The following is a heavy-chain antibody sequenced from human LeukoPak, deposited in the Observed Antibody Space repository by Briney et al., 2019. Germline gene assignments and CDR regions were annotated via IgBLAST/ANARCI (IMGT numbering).Heavy chain of an antibody. CDR3: ARDNIDSSGYYYYGMDV. CDR1: GGSISSGNYY. Sequence: PSQTLSLTCTVSGGSISSGNYYWNWIRQPAGQGLEWIGRIYTSGSTNYNPSLKSRASISMDTSKNQFSLKLNSVTAADTAVYYCARDNIDSSGYYYYGMDVWGQGTTVTVSS. J-gene: IGHJ6*02. CDR2: IYTSGST. V-gene: IGHV4-61*02. D-gene: IGHD3-22*01.